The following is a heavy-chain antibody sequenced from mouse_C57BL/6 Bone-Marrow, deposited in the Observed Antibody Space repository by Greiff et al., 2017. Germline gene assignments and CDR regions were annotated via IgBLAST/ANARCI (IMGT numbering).Heavy chain of an antibody. D-gene: IGHD1-1*01. J-gene: IGHJ3*01. CDR1: GYTFTSYG. V-gene: IGHV1-81*01. CDR2: IYPRSGNT. CDR3: ARGHGSSPPWFAY. Sequence: QVQLQQSGAELARPGASVKLSCKASGYTFTSYGISWVKQRTGQGLEWIGEIYPRSGNTYYNEKFKGKATLTADKSSSTAYMELRSLTSEDSAVYFCARGHGSSPPWFAYWGQGTLVTVSA.